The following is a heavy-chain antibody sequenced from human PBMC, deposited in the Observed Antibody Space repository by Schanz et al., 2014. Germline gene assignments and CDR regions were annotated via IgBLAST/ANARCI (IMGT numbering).Heavy chain of an antibody. CDR2: ITPTLGKV. CDR1: GGTFRSYT. V-gene: IGHV1-69*08. J-gene: IGHJ4*02. CDR3: ARDPQYYYGSGRGY. Sequence: QVQLVQSGAEVKKPGSSVKVSCKASGGTFRSYTVSWVRQAPGQGLEWMGRITPTLGKVDYAQKFQGRVTITAYISTSTAYMELISLTSEDTAVYYCARDPQYYYGSGRGYWGQGTLVTVST. D-gene: IGHD3-10*01.